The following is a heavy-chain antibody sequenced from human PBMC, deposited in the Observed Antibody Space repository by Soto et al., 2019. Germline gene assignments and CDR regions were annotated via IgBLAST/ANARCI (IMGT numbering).Heavy chain of an antibody. J-gene: IGHJ4*02. CDR3: ARDQSDSGDHYDY. Sequence: GALRLSCEASGFNFSSYGIHWVRQAPGKGLEWVAIIWNDGSNEYYADSVKGRFTISRDNSKNTVYLQVSKLRAEDTAVYFCARDQSDSGDHYDYWGQGTLVTVSS. CDR2: IWNDGSNE. D-gene: IGHD3-22*01. CDR1: GFNFSSYG. V-gene: IGHV3-33*01.